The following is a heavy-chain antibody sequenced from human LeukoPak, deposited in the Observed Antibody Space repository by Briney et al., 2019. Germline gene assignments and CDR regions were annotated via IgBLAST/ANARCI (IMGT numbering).Heavy chain of an antibody. CDR1: FTFNSYN. CDR3: ARSHGGNALDI. J-gene: IGHJ3*02. D-gene: IGHD4-23*01. V-gene: IGHV3-48*01. CDR2: ISGSSSTI. Sequence: GTSLRLSCTASFTFNSYNLNWVRQAPGKGLEWVSYISGSSSTIYYADSVKGRFTISRDNARNSLYLQMNSLRAEDTAVYYCARSHGGNALDIWGQGTMVTVSS.